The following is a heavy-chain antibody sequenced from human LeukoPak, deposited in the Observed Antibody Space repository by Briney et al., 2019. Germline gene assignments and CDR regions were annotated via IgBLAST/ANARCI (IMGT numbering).Heavy chain of an antibody. Sequence: PGGSLRLSCAASGFTVGSNYMSWVRQAPGKGLEWVSVIYSGGTTYYADSVKGRFTISRDNAKNSLYLQMNSLRAEDTAVYYCARVHTRAPEYYDFWSGPDYYMDVWGKGTTVTVSS. CDR1: GFTVGSNY. D-gene: IGHD3-3*01. CDR3: ARVHTRAPEYYDFWSGPDYYMDV. CDR2: IYSGGTT. J-gene: IGHJ6*03. V-gene: IGHV3-53*01.